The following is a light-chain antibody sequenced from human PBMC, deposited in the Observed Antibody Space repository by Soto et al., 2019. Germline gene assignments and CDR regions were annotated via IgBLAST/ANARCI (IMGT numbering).Light chain of an antibody. CDR2: GAS. Sequence: EIVLTQSPGTLSLSPGERATLSCRASQSVSSYSLAWYQKKPGQAPRLVVYGASSRATGVPDRFSGSGSGTEFILTISSVESEDFAIYYCQQHNDWPTFGQGTRLEIK. CDR1: QSVSSYS. V-gene: IGKV3D-20*02. J-gene: IGKJ5*01. CDR3: QQHNDWPT.